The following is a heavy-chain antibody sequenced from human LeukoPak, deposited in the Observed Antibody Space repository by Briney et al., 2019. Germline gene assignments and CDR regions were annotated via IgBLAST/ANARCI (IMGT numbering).Heavy chain of an antibody. V-gene: IGHV4-4*07. J-gene: IGHJ4*02. CDR2: IYGSGST. Sequence: SETLSLTCTVSGGSISSYYWSWIRQPAGQGLEWIGRIYGSGSTNYNPSMKSRVTMSVDTSKNQFSLRLSAVTAADTAMYYCASVSRDYYIDSWGQGTLVTVSS. D-gene: IGHD3-10*01. CDR1: GGSISSYY. CDR3: ASVSRDYYIDS.